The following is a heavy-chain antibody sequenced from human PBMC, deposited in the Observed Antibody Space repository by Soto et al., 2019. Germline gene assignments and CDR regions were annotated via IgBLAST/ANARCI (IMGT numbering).Heavy chain of an antibody. Sequence: QVQLVQSGAEEKKPGASVKVSCKASGYTFTSYAIHWVRQAPGQSLEWMGWINAGNGNTKYLQKFQGRVTITRDTSATTAYMELSSLRSEDTAVYYCVRDYYYDSSGSDAFDIWGQGTMVIVSS. CDR3: VRDYYYDSSGSDAFDI. CDR2: INAGNGNT. V-gene: IGHV1-3*05. CDR1: GYTFTSYA. J-gene: IGHJ3*02. D-gene: IGHD3-22*01.